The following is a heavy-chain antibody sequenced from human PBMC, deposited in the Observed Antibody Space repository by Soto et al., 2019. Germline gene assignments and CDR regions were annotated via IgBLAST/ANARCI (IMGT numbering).Heavy chain of an antibody. CDR3: ARDLVVPSYGDYYYYGMDV. D-gene: IGHD4-17*01. CDR2: ISYDGSNK. CDR1: EFTFSSYP. V-gene: IGHV3-30-3*01. Sequence: QVQLVESGGGVVQPGRSLRLSCAASEFTFSSYPMHWVRQAPGKGLEWVAVISYDGSNKYYADSVKGRFTISRDNSKNTLYLQMNSLRAEDTAVYYCARDLVVPSYGDYYYYGMDVWGQGTTVTVSS. J-gene: IGHJ6*02.